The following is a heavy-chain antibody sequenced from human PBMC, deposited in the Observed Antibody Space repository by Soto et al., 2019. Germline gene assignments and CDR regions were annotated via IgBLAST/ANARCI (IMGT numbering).Heavy chain of an antibody. CDR3: ARDADIVVVPAAANFDY. J-gene: IGHJ4*02. CDR1: GYTFTSYG. D-gene: IGHD2-2*01. CDR2: ISAYNGNT. Sequence: GASVKVSCKASGYTFTSYGISWVRQAPGQGLEWMGWISAYNGNTNYAQKLQGRVTMTTDTSTSTAYMELRSLRSDDTAVYYCARDADIVVVPAAANFDYWGQGTLVTVSS. V-gene: IGHV1-18*01.